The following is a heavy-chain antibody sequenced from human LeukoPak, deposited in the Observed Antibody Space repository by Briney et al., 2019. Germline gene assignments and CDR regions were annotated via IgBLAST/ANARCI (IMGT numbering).Heavy chain of an antibody. CDR3: ARGGRYCSGGSCPLSYYYYYYYMDV. CDR1: GGSISSSNYY. D-gene: IGHD2-15*01. V-gene: IGHV4-39*07. CDR2: SYYSGST. Sequence: SETLSLTCTVSGGSISSSNYYWGWIRQPPGKGLEWIGSSYYSGSTNYNPSLKSRVTISVDTSKNQFSLKLSSVTAADTAVYYCARGGRYCSGGSCPLSYYYYYYYMDVWGKGTTVTVSS. J-gene: IGHJ6*03.